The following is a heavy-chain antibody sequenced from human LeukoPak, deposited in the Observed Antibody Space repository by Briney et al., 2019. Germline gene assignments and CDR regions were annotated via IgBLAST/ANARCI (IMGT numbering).Heavy chain of an antibody. Sequence: SETLSLTCAVYGGSFSGYYWSWIRQPPGKGLEWIGEINHSGSTNYNPSLKSRVTISVDTSKNQFSLKLSSVTAADTAVYYCARGSTKHILWWFGDWFDPWGQGTLVTVSS. CDR3: ARGSTKHILWWFGDWFDP. J-gene: IGHJ5*02. V-gene: IGHV4-34*01. CDR2: INHSGST. D-gene: IGHD2-21*01. CDR1: GGSFSGYY.